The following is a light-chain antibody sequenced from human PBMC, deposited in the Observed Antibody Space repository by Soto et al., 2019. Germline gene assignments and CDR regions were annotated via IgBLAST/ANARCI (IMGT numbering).Light chain of an antibody. CDR1: SSNIGSNS. CDR3: AAWDDSLDAYV. CDR2: TND. J-gene: IGLJ1*01. Sequence: QSVLTQSPSASGTPGQRVTVSCSGSSSNIGSNSVNWYLQLPGTAPKLLIYTNDQRPSGVPDRFSGSNSGTSASLAISGLQYDDEAAYYCAAWDDSLDAYVFGSGTKLTVL. V-gene: IGLV1-44*01.